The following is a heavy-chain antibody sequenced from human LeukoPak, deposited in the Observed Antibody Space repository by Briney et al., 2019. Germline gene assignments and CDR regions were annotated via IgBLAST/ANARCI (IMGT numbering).Heavy chain of an antibody. J-gene: IGHJ6*03. CDR3: AREDYYYYMDV. CDR1: GGSISSGDYY. V-gene: IGHV4-30-4*08. Sequence: NPSQTLSLTCTVSGGSISSGDYYWSWIRQPPGKGLEWIGYIYYSGSTSYNPSLKSRVTISVDTSKNQFSLKLSSVTAADTAVYYCAREDYYYYMDVWGKGTTVTVSS. CDR2: IYYSGST.